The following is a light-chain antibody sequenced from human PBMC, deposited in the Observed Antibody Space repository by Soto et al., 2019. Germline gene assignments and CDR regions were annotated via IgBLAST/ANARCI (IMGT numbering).Light chain of an antibody. CDR2: KDN. V-gene: IGLV3-25*03. CDR1: ALPKQY. CDR3: QSADNSGTYVV. Sequence: SYELTQAPSVSVPPGQTARITCSGDALPKQYAYWYQQRPGQAPILVKYKDNERPSGIPERFSGSSSGTTVTLTISGVQAEDEADYYCQSADNSGTYVVFGGGTKVTVL. J-gene: IGLJ2*01.